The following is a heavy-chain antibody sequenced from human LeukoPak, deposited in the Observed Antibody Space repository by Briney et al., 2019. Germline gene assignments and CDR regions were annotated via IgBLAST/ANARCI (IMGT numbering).Heavy chain of an antibody. CDR3: AKGSYGDYEH. CDR1: GFIFRSYS. J-gene: IGHJ1*01. CDR2: ISGSDNSA. V-gene: IGHV3-23*01. Sequence: PGGSLRLSCAASGFIFRSYSMNWVRQAPGKGLEWVSSISGSDNSAYFADSVKGRFTVSRDNSKNTLSLQMNSLRAEDTAVYYCAKGSYGDYEHWGQGTLVTVSS. D-gene: IGHD4-17*01.